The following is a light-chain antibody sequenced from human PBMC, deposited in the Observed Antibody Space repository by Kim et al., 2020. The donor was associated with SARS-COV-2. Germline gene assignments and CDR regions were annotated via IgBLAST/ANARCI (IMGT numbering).Light chain of an antibody. CDR3: QQYGSSPLT. CDR2: GAA. Sequence: EIVLTQSPGTLSLSPGERATLSCRASQSVSSSYLAWYQQKPGQAPRLLIYGAASRSTGIPDRFSGSGSGTDFTLTISRLEPEDSAVYYCQQYGSSPLTFGGGTKVDIK. J-gene: IGKJ4*01. V-gene: IGKV3-20*01. CDR1: QSVSSSY.